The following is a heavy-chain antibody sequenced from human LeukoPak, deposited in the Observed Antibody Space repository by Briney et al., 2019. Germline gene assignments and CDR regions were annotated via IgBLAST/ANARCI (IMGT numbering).Heavy chain of an antibody. CDR2: ISGIGTTT. CDR1: GFTFSSYA. J-gene: IGHJ4*02. V-gene: IGHV3-23*01. CDR3: AKTKISRTTTCPYHFDY. Sequence: GGSLRLSCTASGFTFSSYAMTRVRQAPGKGLECVSVISGIGTTTYYADSVKGRFTISRDNSKNTLFLQMNSLRAEDTAVYYCAKTKISRTTTCPYHFDYWGQGTLVTVSS. D-gene: IGHD2-2*01.